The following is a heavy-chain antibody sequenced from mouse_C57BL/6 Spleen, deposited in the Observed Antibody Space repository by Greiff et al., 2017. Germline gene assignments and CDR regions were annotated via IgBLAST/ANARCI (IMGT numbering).Heavy chain of an antibody. J-gene: IGHJ1*03. D-gene: IGHD1-1*01. Sequence: QVQLQQPGAELVMPGASVKLSCKASGYTFTSYWLHWVQQRPGQGLEWIGEIDPSDSYTNYNQKFKGKFTLTVDKCSSTAFMQLSSLTSEDSAVYDGARGGFITTVVATRYFDVWGTGTTVTVSS. CDR3: ARGGFITTVVATRYFDV. CDR2: IDPSDSYT. CDR1: GYTFTSYW. V-gene: IGHV1-69*01.